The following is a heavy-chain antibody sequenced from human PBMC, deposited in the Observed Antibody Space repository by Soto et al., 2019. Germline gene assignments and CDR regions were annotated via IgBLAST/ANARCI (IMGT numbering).Heavy chain of an antibody. Sequence: SGPTLVNPTQTLTLTCTFSGFSLSTSGMRVSWIRQPPGKALEWLARIDWDDDKFYSTSLKTRLTISKDTSKNQVVLTMTNMDPVDTAVYYCARDRGYDAHDYYYNAMDVWGQGTTVTVSS. CDR3: ARDRGYDAHDYYYNAMDV. V-gene: IGHV2-70*03. CDR1: GFSLSTSGMR. CDR2: IDWDDDK. D-gene: IGHD2-15*01. J-gene: IGHJ6*02.